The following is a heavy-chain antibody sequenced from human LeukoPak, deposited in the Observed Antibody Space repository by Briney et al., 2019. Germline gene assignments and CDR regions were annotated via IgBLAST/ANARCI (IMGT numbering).Heavy chain of an antibody. V-gene: IGHV3-43*02. J-gene: IGHJ5*02. CDR2: ISGDGKST. Sequence: GRSLRLSCTASGFTFGDYLMSWVRQAPEKGLEWISLISGDGKSTYYADSVKGRFTISRDNSKNSLYLQMSSLRAEDTALYYCAKGVRSGTYYNCFDPWGQGTLVTVSS. CDR3: AKGVRSGTYYNCFDP. CDR1: GFTFGDYL. D-gene: IGHD1-26*01.